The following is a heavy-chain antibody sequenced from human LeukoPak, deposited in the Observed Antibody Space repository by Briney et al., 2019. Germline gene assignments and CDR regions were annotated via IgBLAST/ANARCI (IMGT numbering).Heavy chain of an antibody. CDR2: IYTSGST. J-gene: IGHJ4*02. D-gene: IGHD2-2*01. CDR3: ASLMEACSSTSCYWGFDY. Sequence: SETLSLTCTVSGGSISSYYWSWIRQPAGKGLEWIGRIYTSGSTNYNPSLKSRVIMSVDTSKNQFSLKLSSVTAADTAVYYCASLMEACSSTSCYWGFDYWGQGTLVTVSS. V-gene: IGHV4-4*07. CDR1: GGSISSYY.